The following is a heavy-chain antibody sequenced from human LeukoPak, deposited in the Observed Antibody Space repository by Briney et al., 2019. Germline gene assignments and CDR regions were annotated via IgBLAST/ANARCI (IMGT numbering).Heavy chain of an antibody. Sequence: GGSLRLSCAASGFTFSSYWMHWVRQAPGEGLVWVSRINSDGSSTSYADSVKGRFTISRDNAKNTLYLQMNSLRAEDTAVYYCARARYSGYDYAFDYWGQGTLVTVSS. J-gene: IGHJ4*02. D-gene: IGHD5-12*01. V-gene: IGHV3-74*01. CDR1: GFTFSSYW. CDR2: INSDGSST. CDR3: ARARYSGYDYAFDY.